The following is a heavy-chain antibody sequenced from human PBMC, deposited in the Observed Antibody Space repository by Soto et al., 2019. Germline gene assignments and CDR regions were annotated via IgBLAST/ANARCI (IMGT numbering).Heavy chain of an antibody. V-gene: IGHV1-2*04. CDR2: INPNSGGT. CDR1: GYTFTGYY. CDR3: ARGRGRLRYFDWLLGY. D-gene: IGHD3-9*01. Sequence: ASVKXSCKASGYTFTGYYMHWVRQAPGQGLEWMGWINPNSGGTNYAQKFQGWVTMTRDTSISTAYMELSRLRSDDTAVYYCARGRGRLRYFDWLLGYWGQGTLVTVSS. J-gene: IGHJ4*02.